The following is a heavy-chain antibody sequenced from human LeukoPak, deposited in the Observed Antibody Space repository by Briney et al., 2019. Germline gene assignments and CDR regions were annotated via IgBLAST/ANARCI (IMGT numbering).Heavy chain of an antibody. CDR1: GFSFGNYA. CDR2: ISASGGNT. D-gene: IGHD5-12*01. V-gene: IGHV3-23*01. CDR3: AKDRRGYDNWFDP. Sequence: GGSLRLSCAASGFSFGNYAMSWVRQAPGKGLEWVSTISASGGNTYYADSVKGRFTFSRDNSKSTLYLEMNSLRAEDTAVYYCAKDRRGYDNWFDPWGQGTPVTVSS. J-gene: IGHJ5*02.